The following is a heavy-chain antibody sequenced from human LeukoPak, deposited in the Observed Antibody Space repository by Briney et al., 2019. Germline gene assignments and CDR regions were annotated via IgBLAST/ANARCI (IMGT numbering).Heavy chain of an antibody. Sequence: PGGSLRLSCVASGFTFSSYGMHWVRQAPGKGLEWVADIWYDGKNEHFADSVKGRFTISRDNSKNTLYLQMNSLRTEDTAVYYCAREGASGWYPYWGQGTLVTVSS. V-gene: IGHV3-33*01. CDR1: GFTFSSYG. J-gene: IGHJ4*02. D-gene: IGHD6-19*01. CDR2: IWYDGKNE. CDR3: AREGASGWYPY.